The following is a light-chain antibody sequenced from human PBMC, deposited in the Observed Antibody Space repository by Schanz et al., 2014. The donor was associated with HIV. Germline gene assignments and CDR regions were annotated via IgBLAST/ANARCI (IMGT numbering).Light chain of an antibody. J-gene: IGLJ2*01. V-gene: IGLV1-40*01. CDR3: QSFDRTMRGLV. CDR2: DDN. CDR1: SSNIGAGYD. Sequence: QSVLTQPPSLSGAPGQRVSLSCNGSSSNIGAGYDVHWYQQFPGTAPRLLIFDDNSRPSGVPDRFSGSKSGTSASLAITGLQADDEADYYCQSFDRTMRGLVFGGGTKVTVL.